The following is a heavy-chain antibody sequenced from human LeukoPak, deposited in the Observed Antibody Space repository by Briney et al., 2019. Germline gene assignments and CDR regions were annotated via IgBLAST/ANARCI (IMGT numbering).Heavy chain of an antibody. CDR3: ARAILRYFDY. V-gene: IGHV1-46*01. CDR2: INPSGGST. D-gene: IGHD3-3*01. CDR1: GYTFTNYY. J-gene: IGHJ4*02. Sequence: ASVKVSCKASGYTFTNYYMHWVRQAPGQGLEWMGIINPSGGSTSYAQKFQGRVTMTRDTSTSAVYMELSSLRSEDTAVYYCARAILRYFDYWGQGTLVTVSS.